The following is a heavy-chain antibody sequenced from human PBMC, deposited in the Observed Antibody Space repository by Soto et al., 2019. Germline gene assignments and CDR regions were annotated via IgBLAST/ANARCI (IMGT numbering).Heavy chain of an antibody. CDR3: ARSSDGYSYGGFDY. CDR1: GFTFSNYA. V-gene: IGHV3-23*01. Sequence: GGSLRLACRASGFTFSNYAMSWVRQAPGKGLEWVSAITRTDSTYYADSVKGRFTISRDNSRNTLYLQMNSLGAEDAALYYCARSSDGYSYGGFDYWGQGTLVTVSS. D-gene: IGHD5-18*01. CDR2: ITRTDST. J-gene: IGHJ4*02.